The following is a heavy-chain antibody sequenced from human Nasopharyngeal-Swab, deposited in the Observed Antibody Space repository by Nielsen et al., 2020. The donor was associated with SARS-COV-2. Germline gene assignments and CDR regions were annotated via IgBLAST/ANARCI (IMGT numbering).Heavy chain of an antibody. V-gene: IGHV3-30*03. CDR3: ARVSSSSTTNWFDP. CDR2: ISYDGSNK. D-gene: IGHD6-6*01. Sequence: LGPGMRLEWVAVISYDGSNKYYADSVKGRFTISRDNSKNTLYLQMNSLRAEDTAVYYCARVSSSSTTNWFDPWGQGTLVTVSS. J-gene: IGHJ5*02.